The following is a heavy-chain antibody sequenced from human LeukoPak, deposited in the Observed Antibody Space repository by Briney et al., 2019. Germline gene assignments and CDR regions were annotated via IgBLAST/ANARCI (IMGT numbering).Heavy chain of an antibody. CDR1: GGSISSGGYY. CDR3: ARHDGPRVYSEFDP. Sequence: SQTLSLTCTVSGGSISSGGYYWSWIRQHPGKGLEWIGYIYYSGSAYYNPSLKSRVTISVDTSENQFSLKLSSVTAADTAVYYCARHDGPRVYSEFDPWGQGTLVTVSS. V-gene: IGHV4-31*03. J-gene: IGHJ5*02. CDR2: IYYSGSA. D-gene: IGHD6-13*01.